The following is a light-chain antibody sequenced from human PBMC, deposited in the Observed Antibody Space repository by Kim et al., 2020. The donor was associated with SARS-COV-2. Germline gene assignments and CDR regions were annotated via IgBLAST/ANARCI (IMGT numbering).Light chain of an antibody. J-gene: IGKJ1*01. Sequence: SPGERATLSCRASQSVSSTYFSWYQQKPGQPPRLLIYGASDRAAGVPDRFSGSGSGTDFTLAISRLEPEDFAVYFCHQHGPSPWTFGQGTKVEIK. CDR3: HQHGPSPWT. CDR1: QSVSSTY. CDR2: GAS. V-gene: IGKV3-20*01.